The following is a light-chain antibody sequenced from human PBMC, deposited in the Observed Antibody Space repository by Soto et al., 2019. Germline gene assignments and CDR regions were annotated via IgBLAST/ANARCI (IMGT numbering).Light chain of an antibody. CDR3: QQYGGSPLT. Sequence: EIVLTQSPGTLSLSPGESATLSCRASQSVSSGSLAWYQQKPGQAPRLLFFGVSNRAAGVPDRFGGSGSGTDFTLTISRLEPEDFAVYYCQQYGGSPLTFGGGTKVEIK. J-gene: IGKJ4*01. V-gene: IGKV3-20*01. CDR1: QSVSSGS. CDR2: GVS.